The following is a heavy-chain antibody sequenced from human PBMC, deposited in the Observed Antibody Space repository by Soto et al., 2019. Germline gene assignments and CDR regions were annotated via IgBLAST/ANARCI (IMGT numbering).Heavy chain of an antibody. CDR2: INPNSGGT. Sequence: ASVKVSCKASGYTFTGYYMHWVRQAPGQGLEWMGWINPNSGGTNYAQKFQGWVTMNRDTSISTAYMELSRLRSDETAVYYCARADEGSGSYFGHYYYYGMDVWGQGTTVTVSS. J-gene: IGHJ6*02. D-gene: IGHD3-10*01. CDR1: GYTFTGYY. V-gene: IGHV1-2*04. CDR3: ARADEGSGSYFGHYYYYGMDV.